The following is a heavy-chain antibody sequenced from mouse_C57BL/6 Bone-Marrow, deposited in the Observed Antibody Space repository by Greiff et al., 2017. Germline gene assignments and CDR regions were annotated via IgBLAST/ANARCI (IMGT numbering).Heavy chain of an antibody. D-gene: IGHD1-1*01. CDR2: IDPEDGET. J-gene: IGHJ2*01. CDR1: GFNIKDYY. Sequence: EVQVVESGAELVKPGASVKLSCTASGFNIKDYYMHWVKQRTEQGLEWIGRIDPEDGETKYAPTFQGKATITADTSSNTAYLQLSSLTSEDTAVYYCARQYYYGSSYVRHYYFDYWGQGTTLTVSS. CDR3: ARQYYYGSSYVRHYYFDY. V-gene: IGHV14-2*01.